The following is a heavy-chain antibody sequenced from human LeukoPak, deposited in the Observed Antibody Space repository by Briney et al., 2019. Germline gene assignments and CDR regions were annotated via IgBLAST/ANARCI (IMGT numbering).Heavy chain of an antibody. CDR2: IYYRGST. CDR1: GGSISSYY. D-gene: IGHD6-13*01. V-gene: IGHV4-59*08. CDR3: ARQYSSSWYWFDP. J-gene: IGHJ5*02. Sequence: SETLSLTCTVSGGSISSYYWSWIRQPPGKGLEWIGYIYYRGSTNYNPSLKSRVTISVDTSKNQFSLKLSSVTAADTAVYYCARQYSSSWYWFDPWGQGTLVTVSS.